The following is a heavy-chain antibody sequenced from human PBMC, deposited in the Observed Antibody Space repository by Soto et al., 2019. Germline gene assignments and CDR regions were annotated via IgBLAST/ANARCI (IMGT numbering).Heavy chain of an antibody. J-gene: IGHJ4*02. CDR3: ASHYCSGGSCFPYYFDY. CDR1: GFTFSSYG. Sequence: HPGGSLRLSCAASGFTFSSYGMHWVRQAPGKGLEWVAVIWYDGSNKYYADSVKGRFTISRDNSKNTLYLQMNSLRAEDTAVYYCASHYCSGGSCFPYYFDYWGQGTLVTVSS. CDR2: IWYDGSNK. V-gene: IGHV3-33*01. D-gene: IGHD2-15*01.